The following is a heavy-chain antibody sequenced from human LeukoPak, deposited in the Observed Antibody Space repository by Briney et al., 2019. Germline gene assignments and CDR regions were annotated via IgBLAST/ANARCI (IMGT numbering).Heavy chain of an antibody. D-gene: IGHD3-9*01. CDR2: TKQDGSEK. CDR3: ARGGVLRYFDWTH. V-gene: IGHV3-7*03. CDR1: GFTFSSYW. J-gene: IGHJ4*02. Sequence: PGGSLRLSCAASGFTFSSYWMSWVRQAPGKGLEWVANTKQDGSEKYYVDSVKGRFTISRDNAKNSLYLQMNSLRAEDTALYYCARGGVLRYFDWTHWGQGTLVTVSS.